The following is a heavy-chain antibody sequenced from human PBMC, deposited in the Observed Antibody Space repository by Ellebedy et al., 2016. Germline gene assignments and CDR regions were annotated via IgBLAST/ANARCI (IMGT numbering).Heavy chain of an antibody. CDR2: VFYGGST. V-gene: IGHV4-59*02. D-gene: IGHD6-6*01. CDR3: ARDVSLYSSSPSFDF. Sequence: SETLSLXXSVSGGSVDTYYWTWIRQSPGKGLQWIGYVFYGGSTKYNPSLRSRVTISLHPAKNQFSLKLTSVAAADTAVYYCARDVSLYSSSPSFDFWGQGTLVTVSS. J-gene: IGHJ4*02. CDR1: GGSVDTYY.